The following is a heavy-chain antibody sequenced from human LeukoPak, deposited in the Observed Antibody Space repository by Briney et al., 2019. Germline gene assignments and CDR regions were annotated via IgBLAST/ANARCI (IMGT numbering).Heavy chain of an antibody. D-gene: IGHD3-10*01. J-gene: IGHJ5*02. V-gene: IGHV1-24*01. CDR1: GYTLTELS. Sequence: ASVKVSCKVSGYTLTELSMHWVRQAPGKGLEWMGGFDPEDGETIYAQKFQGRVTMTEDTSTDTAYMELSSLRSEDTAVYYCARDQRGLLWFGELLPNWFDPWGQGTLVTVSS. CDR2: FDPEDGET. CDR3: ARDQRGLLWFGELLPNWFDP.